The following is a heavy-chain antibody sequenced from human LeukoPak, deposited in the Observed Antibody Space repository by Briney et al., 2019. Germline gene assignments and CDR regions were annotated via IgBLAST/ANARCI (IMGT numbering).Heavy chain of an antibody. CDR3: ASVYSYGWFDY. V-gene: IGHV3-33*01. D-gene: IGHD5-18*01. CDR2: IWYDGSNK. CDR1: GLSLTTHG. Sequence: QTGGSLRLSCAASGLSLTTHGMHWVHQAPGKGLEWVAVIWYDGSNKYYADSVKGRFTISRDNSKNTLYLQMNSLRAEDTAVYYCASVYSYGWFDYWGQGTLVTVSS. J-gene: IGHJ5*01.